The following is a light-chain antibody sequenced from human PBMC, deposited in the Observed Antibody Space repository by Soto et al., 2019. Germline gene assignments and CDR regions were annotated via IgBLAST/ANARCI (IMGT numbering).Light chain of an antibody. CDR2: GAT. CDR1: QSISSGY. V-gene: IGKV3-20*01. J-gene: IGKJ4*02. CDR3: RQYGNSHT. Sequence: ASQSISSGYLAWYQQKAGQATRLLNKGATSRTTGIPERCSGSGAGTDFTLTISRLEPDDFAVYYCRQYGNSHTFGGGTKVDI.